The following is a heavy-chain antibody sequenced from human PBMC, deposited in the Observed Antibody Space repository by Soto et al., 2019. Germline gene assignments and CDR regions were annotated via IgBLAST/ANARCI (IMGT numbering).Heavy chain of an antibody. CDR1: GGSVSSGSYY. J-gene: IGHJ6*02. D-gene: IGHD3-3*01. CDR2: IYYGGST. V-gene: IGHV4-61*01. CDR3: ARGYDFWSSYYAMDV. Sequence: LFLTCTVSGGSVSSGSYYWSWIRQPPGKGLEWIGYIYYGGSTNYNPSLKSRVTISVDTSKNQFSLKLSSVTAADTAVYCCARGYDFWSSYYAMDVWGQGTTVTVSS.